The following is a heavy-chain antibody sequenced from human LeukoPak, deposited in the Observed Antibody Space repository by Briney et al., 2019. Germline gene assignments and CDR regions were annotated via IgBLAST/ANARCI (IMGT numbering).Heavy chain of an antibody. V-gene: IGHV1-18*01. CDR1: GYTFTSYG. D-gene: IGHD2-2*01. CDR2: ISAYNGNT. Sequence: GASVKVSCKASGYTFTSYGISWVRQAPGQGLEWMGWISAYNGNTNYAQKLQGRVTMTTDTSTSTAYMELRSLRSDDTAVYYCAREDIVVVPAARGSYYYYGMDVWGQGTTVTVSS. CDR3: AREDIVVVPAARGSYYYYGMDV. J-gene: IGHJ6*02.